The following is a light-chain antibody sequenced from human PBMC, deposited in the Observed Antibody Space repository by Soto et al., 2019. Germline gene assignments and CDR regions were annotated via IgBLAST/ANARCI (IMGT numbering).Light chain of an antibody. CDR3: LQYNTYPFT. Sequence: DIQMTQSPSAMSASVGDRVTITCRASQDTRNYLAWFQQKPGKVPRRLIYSVSTLPSGVPSRFSGIGSGTEFTLTITSLQPEDFATYYCLQYNTYPFTFGPGTKVDV. V-gene: IGKV1-17*03. CDR1: QDTRNY. J-gene: IGKJ3*01. CDR2: SVS.